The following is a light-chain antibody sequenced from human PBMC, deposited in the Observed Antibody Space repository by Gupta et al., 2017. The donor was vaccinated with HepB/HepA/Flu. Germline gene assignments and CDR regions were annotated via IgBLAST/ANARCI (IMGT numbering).Light chain of an antibody. CDR2: ADI. V-gene: IGLV1-40*01. J-gene: IGLJ2*01. Sequence: QSVLTQPPSVSRAPGQRVTISCTGNHFHIVAGYDVHWYQQLPGTSPELLIYADIKRPSGVPGRFSGSSSGTTATLAITGLQAKDEADYYCQSYDSSTGGVVFGGGTKLTVL. CDR3: QSYDSSTGGVV. CDR1: HFHIVAGYD.